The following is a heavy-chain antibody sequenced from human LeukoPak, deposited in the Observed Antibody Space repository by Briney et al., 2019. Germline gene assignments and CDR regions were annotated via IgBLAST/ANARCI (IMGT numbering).Heavy chain of an antibody. CDR2: INPNSGGT. CDR1: GYTFTSYG. Sequence: GASVKVSCKASGYTFTSYGISWVRQAPGQGLEWMGWINPNSGGTNYAQKFQGRVTMTRDTSISTAYMELSRLRSDDTAVYYCARDFSLVDYVWGSYRYNNWFDPWGQGTLVTVSS. CDR3: ARDFSLVDYVWGSYRYNNWFDP. V-gene: IGHV1-2*02. J-gene: IGHJ5*02. D-gene: IGHD3-16*02.